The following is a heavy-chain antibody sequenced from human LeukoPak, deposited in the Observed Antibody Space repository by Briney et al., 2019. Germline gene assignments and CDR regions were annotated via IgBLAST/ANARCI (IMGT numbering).Heavy chain of an antibody. CDR2: IYSGGST. CDR1: GFTVSSNY. Sequence: GGSLRLSCAASGFTVSSNYMSWVRQAPGKGLEWVSVIYSGGSTYYADSVKGGFTISRDNSKNTLYLQMNSLRAEDTAVYYCARDYGSGTYYNVILWGQGTMVTVSS. V-gene: IGHV3-66*01. CDR3: ARDYGSGTYYNVIL. D-gene: IGHD3-10*01. J-gene: IGHJ3*01.